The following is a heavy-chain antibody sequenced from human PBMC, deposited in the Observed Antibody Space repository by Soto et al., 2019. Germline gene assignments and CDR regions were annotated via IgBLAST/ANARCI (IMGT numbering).Heavy chain of an antibody. CDR1: GGSVSSGSYY. CDR2: IYYSGST. Sequence: PSETLSLTCTVSGGSVSSGSYYWSWIRQPPGKGLEWIGYIYYSGSTNYNPSLKSRVTISVDTSKNQFSLKLGSVTAADTAVYYCARASGRYDSSGYYYGPDYWGQGTLVTVSS. D-gene: IGHD3-22*01. V-gene: IGHV4-61*01. J-gene: IGHJ4*02. CDR3: ARASGRYDSSGYYYGPDY.